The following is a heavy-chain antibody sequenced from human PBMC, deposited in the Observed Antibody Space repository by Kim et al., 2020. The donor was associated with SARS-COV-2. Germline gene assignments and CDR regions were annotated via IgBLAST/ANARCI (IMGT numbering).Heavy chain of an antibody. J-gene: IGHJ6*02. CDR3: ARDVENMGVMDV. V-gene: IGHV3-30*01. Sequence: YYAGSVKSRFTISRDNSKNTLYLQMNSLRAEDTAVYYCARDVENMGVMDVWGQGTTVTVSS. D-gene: IGHD1-26*01.